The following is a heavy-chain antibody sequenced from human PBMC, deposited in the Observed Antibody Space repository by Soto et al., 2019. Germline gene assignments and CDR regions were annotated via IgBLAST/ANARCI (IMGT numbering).Heavy chain of an antibody. CDR3: ARDSGGDFWSGYYTGYYYGMDV. Sequence: QVQLVQSGAEVKKPGASVKVSCKASGYTFTSYGISWVRQAPGQGLEWMGWISAYNGNTNYAQKLQGRVTMTTDTSTSTAYMELRSLRSDDTAVYYCARDSGGDFWSGYYTGYYYGMDVWGQGTTVTVSS. D-gene: IGHD3-3*01. CDR1: GYTFTSYG. CDR2: ISAYNGNT. V-gene: IGHV1-18*01. J-gene: IGHJ6*02.